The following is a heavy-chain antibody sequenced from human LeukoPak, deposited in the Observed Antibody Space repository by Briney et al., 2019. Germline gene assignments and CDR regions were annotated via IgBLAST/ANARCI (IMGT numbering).Heavy chain of an antibody. V-gene: IGHV1-69*13. Sequence: GASVKVSCKASGGTFSSYAISWVRQAPGQGLEWMGGIIPIFGTANYAQKFQGRVTITADESTSTAYMELSSLRSEDTAVYYCARESLCSSTSCFNMDVWGQGTTVTVSS. CDR1: GGTFSSYA. CDR3: ARESLCSSTSCFNMDV. CDR2: IIPIFGTA. D-gene: IGHD2-2*01. J-gene: IGHJ6*02.